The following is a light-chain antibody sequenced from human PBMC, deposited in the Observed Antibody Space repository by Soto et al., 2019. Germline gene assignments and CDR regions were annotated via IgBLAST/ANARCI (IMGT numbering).Light chain of an antibody. CDR2: YDT. Sequence: SYELTQPPSVSVAPGKTASITCGGANIGSKRVHWYQQKPGQAPVLVIYYDTDRPSGIPERFSGSNSGDTATLTIGRVEAGDEADYSCQVGDSSVDHVVFGGGTKLTVL. J-gene: IGLJ2*01. CDR3: QVGDSSVDHVV. V-gene: IGLV3-21*04. CDR1: NIGSKR.